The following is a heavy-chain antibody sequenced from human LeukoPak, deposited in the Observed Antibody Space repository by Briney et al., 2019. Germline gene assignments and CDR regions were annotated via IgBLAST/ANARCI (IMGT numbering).Heavy chain of an antibody. CDR1: GGSFSGYY. CDR2: INHSGST. J-gene: IGHJ4*02. V-gene: IGHV4-34*01. D-gene: IGHD1-26*01. Sequence: PSETLSPTCAVYGGSFSGYYWSWIRQPPGKGLEWIGEINHSGSTNYNPSLKSRVTISVDTSKNQFSLKLSSVTAADTAVYYCARTGIVGAPKDWGQGTLVTVSS. CDR3: ARTGIVGAPKD.